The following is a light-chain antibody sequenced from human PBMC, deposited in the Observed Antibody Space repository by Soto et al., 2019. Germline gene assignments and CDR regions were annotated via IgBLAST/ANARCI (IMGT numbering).Light chain of an antibody. V-gene: IGKV3D-15*01. CDR2: GAS. Sequence: EIGMTQSPVILSGSPGETATLSCRASQSVSINLAWYKQKPCQAPRLLLYGASTRATDIPARFSGSGSGPEFTLPNSSLQSQDFAVYCCQQYNNFWPFGQGTKVEIK. CDR1: QSVSIN. CDR3: QQYNNFWP. J-gene: IGKJ1*01.